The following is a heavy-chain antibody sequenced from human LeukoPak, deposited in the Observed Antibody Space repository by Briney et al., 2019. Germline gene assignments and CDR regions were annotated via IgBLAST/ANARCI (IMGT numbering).Heavy chain of an antibody. CDR1: GFTFSSYA. CDR3: AKNREYSKLLDY. J-gene: IGHJ4*02. V-gene: IGHV3-23*01. Sequence: GGSLRLSCAASGFTFSSYAMSWVRQAPGKGLEWVPAISGSGGSTYYADSVKGRFTISRDNSKNTLYLQMNSLRAEDTAVYYCAKNREYSKLLDYWGQGTLVTVSS. CDR2: ISGSGGST. D-gene: IGHD6-6*01.